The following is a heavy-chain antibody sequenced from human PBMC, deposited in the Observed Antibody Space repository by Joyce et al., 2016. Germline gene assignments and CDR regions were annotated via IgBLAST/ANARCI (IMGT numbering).Heavy chain of an antibody. V-gene: IGHV1-18*01. J-gene: IGHJ3*02. CDR1: GYIFTTYG. D-gene: IGHD3-22*01. CDR2: ISANHGNT. Sequence: VQLVQSGSEVKKPGASVEVSCKASGYIFTTYGISWVRQAPGQGFEWMGWISANHGNTKYAQKFQGRVTMTIDTSTSTAYMELESLRSDDTAVYYCARDIHYYNSSGYYWGAFDIWGQGTMVSVSS. CDR3: ARDIHYYNSSGYYWGAFDI.